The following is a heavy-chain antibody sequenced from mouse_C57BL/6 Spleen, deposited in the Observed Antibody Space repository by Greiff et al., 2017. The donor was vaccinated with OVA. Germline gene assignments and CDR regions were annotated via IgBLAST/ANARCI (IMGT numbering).Heavy chain of an antibody. CDR2: IHPNSGST. CDR1: GYTFTSYW. D-gene: IGHD1-1*01. CDR3: ARSRYYGSSPIDY. Sequence: VKLQQPGAELVKPGASVKLSCKASGYTFTSYWMHWVKQRPGQGLEWIGMIHPNSGSTNYNEKFKSKATLTVDKSSSTAYMQLSSLTSKDSAVYYCARSRYYGSSPIDYWGQGTTLTVSS. V-gene: IGHV1-64*01. J-gene: IGHJ2*01.